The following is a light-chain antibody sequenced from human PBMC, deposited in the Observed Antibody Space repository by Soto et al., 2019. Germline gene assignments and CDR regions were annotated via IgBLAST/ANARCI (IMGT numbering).Light chain of an antibody. CDR3: QQAHSFPYT. V-gene: IGKV1-39*01. CDR1: QTISSH. J-gene: IGKJ2*01. Sequence: DIQMTQSPSSLSASVGDRVIITCRASQTISSHLNWYQQKPGKAPNLLVYAASSLQSGVPSRFTGSGSGTDFTLTISSLQPEDFATYYCQQAHSFPYTFGQGTKLEIK. CDR2: AAS.